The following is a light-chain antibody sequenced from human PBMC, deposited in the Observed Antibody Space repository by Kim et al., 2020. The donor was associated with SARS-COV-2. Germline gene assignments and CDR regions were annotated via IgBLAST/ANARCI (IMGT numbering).Light chain of an antibody. Sequence: GQSITSSCTGTSSDVGGYNYVSWYQQYPGKAPKLVIYDVTKRPSGISNRFSGSKSGYTASLTISGLQAEDEADYYCTSYTSSSTYVFGTGTKVTVL. CDR1: SSDVGGYNY. J-gene: IGLJ1*01. CDR2: DVT. CDR3: TSYTSSSTYV. V-gene: IGLV2-14*03.